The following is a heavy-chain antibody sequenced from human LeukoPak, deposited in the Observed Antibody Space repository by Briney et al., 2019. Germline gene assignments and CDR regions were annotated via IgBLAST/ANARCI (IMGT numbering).Heavy chain of an antibody. Sequence: GASVKVSCKATSRISWVRQAPGQGREWRGWIGSYGGDTYYAQKFQGRVTVTTDTSTSTGYMELRSLRSADTAVYYCARDLWNFYDDSGYYRDFDSWGQGTLVTVSS. D-gene: IGHD3-22*01. CDR3: ARDLWNFYDDSGYYRDFDS. CDR2: IGSYGGDT. V-gene: IGHV1-18*01. CDR1: TSR. J-gene: IGHJ5*01.